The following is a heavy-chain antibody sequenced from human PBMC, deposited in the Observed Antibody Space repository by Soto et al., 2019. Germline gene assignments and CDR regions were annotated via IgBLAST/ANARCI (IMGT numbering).Heavy chain of an antibody. CDR1: GGSISSYY. CDR2: IYYSGST. D-gene: IGHD2-2*01. V-gene: IGHV4-59*01. J-gene: IGHJ4*02. Sequence: SETLSLTCTVSGGSISSYYWSWIRQPPGKGLEWIGYIYYSGSTNYNPSLKSRVTISVDTSKNQFSLKLSSVTAADTAVYYCARSSGCSSTSCANFDYWGQGTLVTVSS. CDR3: ARSSGCSSTSCANFDY.